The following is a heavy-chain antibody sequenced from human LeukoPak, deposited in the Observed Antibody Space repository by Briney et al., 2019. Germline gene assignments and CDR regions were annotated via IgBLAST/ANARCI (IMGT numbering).Heavy chain of an antibody. CDR3: AKDHAAGTFDY. V-gene: IGHV3-30*18. J-gene: IGHJ4*02. CDR1: GFTLSSYG. Sequence: GGSLRLSCAASGFTLSSYGMHWVRQAPGKGLEWVAVISYDGSNKYYADSVKGRFTISRDNSKNTLYLQMNSLRAEDTAVYYCAKDHAAGTFDYWGQGTLVTVSS. CDR2: ISYDGSNK. D-gene: IGHD6-13*01.